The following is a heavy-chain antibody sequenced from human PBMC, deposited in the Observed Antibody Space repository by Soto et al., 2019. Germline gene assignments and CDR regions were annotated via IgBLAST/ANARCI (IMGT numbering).Heavy chain of an antibody. J-gene: IGHJ3*02. CDR2: IYYSGST. D-gene: IGHD3-3*01. Sequence: QVQLQESGPGLVKPSQTLSLTCTVSGGSISSGDYYWSWIRQPPGKGLEWIGYIYYSGSTYYNPSLKSRVTISVDTSKNQFSLKLSSVTAADTAVYYCARTYYDFWSGYYSAFDIWGQGTMVTVSS. V-gene: IGHV4-30-4*01. CDR1: GGSISSGDYY. CDR3: ARTYYDFWSGYYSAFDI.